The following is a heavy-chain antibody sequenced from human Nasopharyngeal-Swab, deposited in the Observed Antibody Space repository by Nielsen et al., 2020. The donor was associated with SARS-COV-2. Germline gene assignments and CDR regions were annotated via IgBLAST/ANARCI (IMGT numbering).Heavy chain of an antibody. CDR1: GFTVSSNY. Sequence: GESLKISCAASGFTVSSNYMSWVRQAPGKGLEWVSVIYSGGNTNYADSVKGRFTISRDNSKNTLYLQMNSLRAEDTAVYYCARGAITMVRGVIGTNAFDIWGQGTMVIVSS. J-gene: IGHJ3*02. CDR3: ARGAITMVRGVIGTNAFDI. V-gene: IGHV3-53*01. CDR2: IYSGGNT. D-gene: IGHD3-10*01.